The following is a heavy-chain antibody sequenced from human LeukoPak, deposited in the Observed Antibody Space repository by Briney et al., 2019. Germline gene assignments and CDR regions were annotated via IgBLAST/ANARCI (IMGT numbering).Heavy chain of an antibody. J-gene: IGHJ3*02. CDR1: GYTFIVYA. V-gene: IGHV1-3*01. Sequence: ASVKVSCKASGYTFIVYAMHWVRQAPGQRLEWMGWINAGNGNTKYSQNFQGRVTITRDTSASTAYMELSSLRSEDTAVYYCAREGVGATSDAFDIWGQGTMVTVSS. D-gene: IGHD1-26*01. CDR3: AREGVGATSDAFDI. CDR2: INAGNGNT.